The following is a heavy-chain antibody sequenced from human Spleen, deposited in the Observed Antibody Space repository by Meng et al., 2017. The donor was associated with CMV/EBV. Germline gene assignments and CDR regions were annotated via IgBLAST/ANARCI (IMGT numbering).Heavy chain of an antibody. J-gene: IGHJ6*02. CDR1: GFTFDDYT. CDR2: IGWDGGST. CDR3: AKGSLWIQPSLYYYGMDV. V-gene: IGHV3-43*01. D-gene: IGHD5-18*01. Sequence: GESLKISCAASGFTFDDYTMHWVRQAPGKGLEWVSLIGWDGGSTYYADSVKGRFTISRDNSKNSLYLQMNSLRTEDAALYYCAKGSLWIQPSLYYYGMDVWGQGTTVTVSS.